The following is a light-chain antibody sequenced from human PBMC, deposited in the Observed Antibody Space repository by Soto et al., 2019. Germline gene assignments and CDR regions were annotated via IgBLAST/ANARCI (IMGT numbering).Light chain of an antibody. CDR1: QSISTW. J-gene: IGKJ1*01. Sequence: DIQMTQSPSTLSASVGDRVTITCRANQSISTWLSWYQQEPGKAPKLLIYKASHLDSGGPSRFSGGGSGTAVTTLIISLQPDDFATYYCQQYNSYSRTFGQGTKVEIK. CDR3: QQYNSYSRT. V-gene: IGKV1-5*03. CDR2: KAS.